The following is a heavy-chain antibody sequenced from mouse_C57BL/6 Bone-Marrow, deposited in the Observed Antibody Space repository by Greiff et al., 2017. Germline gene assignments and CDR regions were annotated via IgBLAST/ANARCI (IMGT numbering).Heavy chain of an antibody. Sequence: VKLQQPGTELVKPGASVKLSCKASGYTFTSYWMHWVKQRPGQGLEWIGNINPSNGGTNYNEKFKSKATLTVDKSSSTAYMQLSSLTSEDSAVYYCARGGGCSNYAAWFAYWGQGTLVTVSA. CDR2: INPSNGGT. CDR1: GYTFTSYW. CDR3: ARGGGCSNYAAWFAY. J-gene: IGHJ3*01. V-gene: IGHV1-53*01. D-gene: IGHD2-5*01.